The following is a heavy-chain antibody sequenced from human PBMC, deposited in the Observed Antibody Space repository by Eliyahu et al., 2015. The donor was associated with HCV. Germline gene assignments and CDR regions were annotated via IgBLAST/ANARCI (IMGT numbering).Heavy chain of an antibody. J-gene: IGHJ4*02. D-gene: IGHD2-21*01. CDR1: GDXVSSDSAT. V-gene: IGHV6-1*01. CDR2: TNYRSKWSY. CDR3: ARDNAGLDN. Sequence: QVQLQQSGPGLVTPSQTLSLTCAISGDXVSSDSATWDWIRQSPSRGLEWLGRTNYRSKWSYEYAVSVKSRLTINPDTSKNQFSLQLNSVTPEDTAVYYCARDNAGLDNWGQGTLVTVSS.